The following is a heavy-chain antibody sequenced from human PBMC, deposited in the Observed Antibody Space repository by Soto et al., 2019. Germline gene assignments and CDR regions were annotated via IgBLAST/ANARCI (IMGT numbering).Heavy chain of an antibody. J-gene: IGHJ5*02. V-gene: IGHV3-23*01. CDR1: GFTFSSYA. D-gene: IGHD4-4*01. CDR2: ISGSGGST. CDR3: AKVRYSNYDWFDP. Sequence: GGSLRLSCAASGFTFSSYAMSWVRQAPGKGLEWVSAISGSGGSTYYPDSVKGRFTISRYKSKNTLYLQMNSLRAEDTAVYYCAKVRYSNYDWFDPWGQGTLVTVS.